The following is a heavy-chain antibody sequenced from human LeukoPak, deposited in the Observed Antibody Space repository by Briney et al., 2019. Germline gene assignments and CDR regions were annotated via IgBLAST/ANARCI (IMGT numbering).Heavy chain of an antibody. CDR1: GFTFRRYS. CDR3: ARKKNNVGTPNCFRF. V-gene: IGHV3-7*01. J-gene: IGHJ4*02. Sequence: PGGSLRLSCAASGFTFRRYSMSWVRQAPGKGLEWVANIKQDGSEIYYVDSVKGRFTISRDNAKNSLYLQTNSLRAEDTALYYCARKKNNVGTPNCFRFWGKGPRVTVPP. D-gene: IGHD1/OR15-1a*01. CDR2: IKQDGSEI.